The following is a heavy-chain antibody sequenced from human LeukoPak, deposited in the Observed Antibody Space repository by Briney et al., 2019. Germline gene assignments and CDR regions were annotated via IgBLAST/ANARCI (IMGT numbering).Heavy chain of an antibody. V-gene: IGHV3-7*01. CDR1: GFTFSSYW. CDR3: ARDSEYSSSWYYHYYYYMDV. D-gene: IGHD6-13*01. Sequence: GGSLRLSCAASGFTFSSYWMSWVRQAPGKGLEWVANIKQDGSEKYYVDSVKGRFTISRDNAKNSLYLQMNSLRAEDTAVYYCARDSEYSSSWYYHYYYYMDVWGKGTTVTVSS. CDR2: IKQDGSEK. J-gene: IGHJ6*03.